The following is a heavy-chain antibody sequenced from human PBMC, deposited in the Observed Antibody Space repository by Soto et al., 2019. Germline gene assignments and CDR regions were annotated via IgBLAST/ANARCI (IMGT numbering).Heavy chain of an antibody. CDR3: AREKKHQSLGGRFGMDV. D-gene: IGHD2-2*01. V-gene: IGHV3-21*01. CDR2: TGSSGGYI. J-gene: IGHJ6*02. Sequence: PGGSLRLSCAVSGFIFSDFSMNWVRQAPGKGLEWVASTGSSGGYIFYADSVKGRFTISRDNAKKSLDLQINSLRAEDTAVYYCAREKKHQSLGGRFGMDVWGQGTTVTVSS. CDR1: GFIFSDFS.